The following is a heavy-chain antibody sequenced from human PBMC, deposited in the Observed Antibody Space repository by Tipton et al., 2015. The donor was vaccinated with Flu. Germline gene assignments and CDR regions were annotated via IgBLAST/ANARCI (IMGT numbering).Heavy chain of an antibody. CDR1: GYTFTGYY. D-gene: IGHD6-19*01. CDR3: ARDGSSSGWYEGSDAFDI. Sequence: QVQLVQSGAEVKKPGASVKVSCKASGYTFTGYYMHWVRQAPGQGLEWMGWINPNSGGTNYAQKFQGWVTMTRDTSISTAYMELSRLRSDDTAVYYCARDGSSSGWYEGSDAFDIWGQGTMVTVSS. V-gene: IGHV1-2*04. CDR2: INPNSGGT. J-gene: IGHJ3*02.